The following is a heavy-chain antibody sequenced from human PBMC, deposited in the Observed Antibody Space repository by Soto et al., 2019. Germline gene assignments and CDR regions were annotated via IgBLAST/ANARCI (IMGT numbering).Heavy chain of an antibody. CDR2: IIPILGIA. D-gene: IGHD3-10*01. J-gene: IGHJ5*02. CDR1: GGTFSSYT. Sequence: QVQLVQSGAEVKKPGSSVKVSCKASGGTFSSYTISWVRQAPGQGLELMGWIIPILGIANYEQKFQGRVTITADKSTSASYMELSSLRSEDTAVYYGASDAVRGEDPWGQGTLFIVSS. V-gene: IGHV1-69*02. CDR3: ASDAVRGEDP.